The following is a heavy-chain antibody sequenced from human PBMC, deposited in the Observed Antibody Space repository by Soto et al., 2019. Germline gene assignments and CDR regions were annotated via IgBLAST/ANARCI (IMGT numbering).Heavy chain of an antibody. J-gene: IGHJ6*02. Sequence: GGSLRLSCEASGFTFNTSGMHWVRQAPGKGLEWLAVISYDGATQYYADTVKGRFTISRDNSKNTLFLQMSSLRAEDTAVYYCASKGRVKYYLFYGVDVWGLGTPVTVSS. CDR1: GFTFNTSG. D-gene: IGHD2-21*01. CDR3: ASKGRVKYYLFYGVDV. CDR2: ISYDGATQ. V-gene: IGHV3-30*15.